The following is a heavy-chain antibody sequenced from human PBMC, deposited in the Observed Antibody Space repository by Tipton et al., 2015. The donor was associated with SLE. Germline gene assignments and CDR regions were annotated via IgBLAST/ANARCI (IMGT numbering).Heavy chain of an antibody. D-gene: IGHD6-19*01. Sequence: TLSLTCTVSGGSISSYYWSWIRQPPGKGLEWIAYIYYSGSTNYNPSLKSRVTISVDTSKNHFSLKLSSVTAADTAVCYCARLVAVAGTGYFDLWGRGTLVTVSS. V-gene: IGHV4-59*08. J-gene: IGHJ2*01. CDR2: IYYSGST. CDR3: ARLVAVAGTGYFDL. CDR1: GGSISSYY.